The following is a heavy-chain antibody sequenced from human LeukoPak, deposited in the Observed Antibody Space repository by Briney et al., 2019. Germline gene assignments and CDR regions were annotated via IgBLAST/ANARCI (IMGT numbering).Heavy chain of an antibody. Sequence: SVKVSCTASGGTFSSYAISWVRQAPGQGLEWMGGIIPIFGTANYAQKLQGRVTITADESTSTAYMELSSLRSEDTAVYYCATNQQYSSSWNNFDYWGQGTLVTVSS. CDR1: GGTFSSYA. D-gene: IGHD6-13*01. CDR3: ATNQQYSSSWNNFDY. J-gene: IGHJ4*02. CDR2: IIPIFGTA. V-gene: IGHV1-69*01.